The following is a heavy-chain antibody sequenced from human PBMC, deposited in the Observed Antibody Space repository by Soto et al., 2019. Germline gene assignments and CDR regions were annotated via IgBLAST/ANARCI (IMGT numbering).Heavy chain of an antibody. Sequence: QVQLQESGPGLVKPSETLSLTCTVSGGSISSYYWSWIRQPPGKGLEWIGYFYYSGSTNYNPSLNSRLTISVYTSKNRFSLRLSSVTAADPAVYYCAREAYSSSWYAWGAFDIWGQETMVTVSS. V-gene: IGHV4-59*01. CDR3: AREAYSSSWYAWGAFDI. J-gene: IGHJ3*02. CDR2: FYYSGST. CDR1: GGSISSYY. D-gene: IGHD6-13*01.